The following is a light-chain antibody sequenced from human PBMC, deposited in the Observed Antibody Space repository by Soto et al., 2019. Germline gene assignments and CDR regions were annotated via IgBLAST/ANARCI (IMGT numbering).Light chain of an antibody. CDR3: QQSYSTPRT. CDR2: AAS. J-gene: IGKJ1*01. CDR1: QDIRND. Sequence: IQMTQSPASLSASVGDTVTITCRASQDIRNDLGWYQQKPGKAPKLLIYAASSLQSGVPSRFSGSGSGTDFTLTISSLQPEDFATYYCQQSYSTPRTFGQGTKVDI. V-gene: IGKV1-39*01.